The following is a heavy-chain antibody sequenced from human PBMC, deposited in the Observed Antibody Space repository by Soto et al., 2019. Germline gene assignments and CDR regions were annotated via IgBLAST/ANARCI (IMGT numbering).Heavy chain of an antibody. D-gene: IGHD2-2*02. CDR3: AKGYPPIVVVPAAIDNWCDP. Sequence: SQTLSLTCAISGDSVSSNSAAWNWIRQSQSRGLEWLGRTYYRSKWYNDYAVSVKRRITINPDTSKNQFSLQLNSVTPEDTAVYYCAKGYPPIVVVPAAIDNWCDPWGQGTLVTVSS. J-gene: IGHJ5*02. V-gene: IGHV6-1*01. CDR2: TYYRSKWYN. CDR1: GDSVSSNSAA.